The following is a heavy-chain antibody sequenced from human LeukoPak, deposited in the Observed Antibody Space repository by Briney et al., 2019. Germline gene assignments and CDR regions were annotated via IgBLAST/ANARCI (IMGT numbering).Heavy chain of an antibody. D-gene: IGHD2-21*01. V-gene: IGHV1-2*02. J-gene: IGHJ3*02. Sequence: GASVKVSCKASGYTFTGYYMHWVRQAPGQGLEWMGWINPNSGGTNYAQKFQGRVTMTRDTSISTAYMELSRLRSDDTAVYYCASRFPIIDTDDAFDIWGQGTMVTVSS. CDR2: INPNSGGT. CDR1: GYTFTGYY. CDR3: ASRFPIIDTDDAFDI.